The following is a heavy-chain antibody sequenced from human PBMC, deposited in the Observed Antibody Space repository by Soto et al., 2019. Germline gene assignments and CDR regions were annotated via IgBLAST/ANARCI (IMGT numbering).Heavy chain of an antibody. CDR1: GFTFSTYV. CDR3: VIRKNEWLVQRDDY. Sequence: EVQLLESGGGLVQPGGSLRLSCAASGFTFSTYVMIWVRQAPGKGLEWVSAISGSGGATYYADSVKGRFTISRDNSKNTLYLQLNSLRVEDTAVYYCVIRKNEWLVQRDDYWGQGTLVTVSS. J-gene: IGHJ4*02. D-gene: IGHD6-19*01. CDR2: ISGSGGAT. V-gene: IGHV3-23*01.